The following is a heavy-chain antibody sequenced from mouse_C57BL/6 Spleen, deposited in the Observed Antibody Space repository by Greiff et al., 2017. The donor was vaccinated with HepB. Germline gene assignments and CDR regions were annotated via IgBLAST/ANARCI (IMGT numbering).Heavy chain of an antibody. Sequence: VQLQQSGPELVKPGASVKIPCKASGYTFTDYNMDWVKQSHGKSLEWIGDINPNNGGTIYNQKFKGKATLTVDKSSSTAYMELRSLTSEDTAVYYCARPYGSSYVYFDVWGTGTTVTVSS. J-gene: IGHJ1*03. CDR2: INPNNGGT. V-gene: IGHV1-18*01. CDR3: ARPYGSSYVYFDV. CDR1: GYTFTDYN. D-gene: IGHD1-1*01.